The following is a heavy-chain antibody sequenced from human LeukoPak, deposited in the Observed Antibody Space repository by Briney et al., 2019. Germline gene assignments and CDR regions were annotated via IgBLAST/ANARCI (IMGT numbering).Heavy chain of an antibody. CDR1: GFTFSNYA. Sequence: PGGSLRLSCAASGFTFSNYAMSWVRQAPGKGLEWVSAISGSGGSTYYADSVKGRFTISRNNSKNTLYVQMNSLRAEDTAVYYCAKRYCRGTSCSYFDYWGQGTLVTVSS. V-gene: IGHV3-23*01. D-gene: IGHD2-2*01. J-gene: IGHJ4*02. CDR2: ISGSGGST. CDR3: AKRYCRGTSCSYFDY.